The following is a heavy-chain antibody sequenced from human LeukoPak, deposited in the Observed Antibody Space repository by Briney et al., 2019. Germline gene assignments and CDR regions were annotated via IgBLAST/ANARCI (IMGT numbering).Heavy chain of an antibody. V-gene: IGHV4-34*01. CDR2: INHSGST. CDR3: ARGRNYYDSSGKDDFDY. Sequence: SETLSLTCAVYGGSFSGYYWSWIRQPPGKGLEWTGEINHSGSTNYNPSLKSRVTISVDTSKNQFSLKLSSVTAADTAVYYCARGRNYYDSSGKDDFDYWGQGTLITVSS. J-gene: IGHJ4*02. CDR1: GGSFSGYY. D-gene: IGHD3-22*01.